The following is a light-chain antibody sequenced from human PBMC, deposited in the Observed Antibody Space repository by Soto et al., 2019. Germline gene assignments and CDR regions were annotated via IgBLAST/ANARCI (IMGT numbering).Light chain of an antibody. J-gene: IGKJ5*01. Sequence: EILMTQSPATLSVSPGENATLSCWASQSGSNNLAWYQQKPGQAPRLLIYYASTRATGVPARFSGSGSGTAFTLTISSLQSEDFAVYYCQQFNKWPSTFGQGTRLEIK. CDR2: YAS. V-gene: IGKV3-15*01. CDR1: QSGSNN. CDR3: QQFNKWPST.